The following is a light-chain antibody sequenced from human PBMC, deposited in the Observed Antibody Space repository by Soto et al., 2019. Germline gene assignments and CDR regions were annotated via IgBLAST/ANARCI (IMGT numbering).Light chain of an antibody. CDR3: SSYTSSSTLVV. CDR2: GVS. J-gene: IGLJ3*02. CDR1: NSDVGGYNY. Sequence: QSALTQPRSVSGSPGQSVTISCTGTNSDVGGYNYVSWYQQYPGKAPKLMISGVSERPSGVPDRFSGSKSGNTASLTISGLQAEDEADYYCSSYTSSSTLVVFGGGTKLTVL. V-gene: IGLV2-11*01.